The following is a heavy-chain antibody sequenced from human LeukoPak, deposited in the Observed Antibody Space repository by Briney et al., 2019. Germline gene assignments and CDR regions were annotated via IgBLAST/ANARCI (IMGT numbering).Heavy chain of an antibody. CDR3: AKVPWEFWSGYFDY. CDR2: ISGSGGST. J-gene: IGHJ4*02. CDR1: GFTFSSYV. D-gene: IGHD3-3*01. V-gene: IGHV3-23*01. Sequence: GGSLRLSCAASGFTFSSYVMCWVRPAPGKGLEWVSRISGSGGSTYYEDSVKGRFTISRYNSKNTLYLQMNSLRADDTAVYYCAKVPWEFWSGYFDYWGQGTLVTVSS.